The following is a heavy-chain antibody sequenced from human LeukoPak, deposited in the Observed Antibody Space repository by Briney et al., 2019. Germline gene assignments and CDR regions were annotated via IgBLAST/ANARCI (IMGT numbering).Heavy chain of an antibody. CDR3: ARTTEGYCSSASCFGFSYSYYMDV. D-gene: IGHD2-2*01. V-gene: IGHV4-39*07. CDR1: SGSISSSNYY. CDR2: IYYSGST. J-gene: IGHJ6*03. Sequence: SETLSLTCTVSSGSISSSNYYWGWIRQPPGKGLEWIGSIYYSGSTYYSPSLKSRVTISVDTSKNQFSLKLSSVTAADTAVYYCARTTEGYCSSASCFGFSYSYYMDVWGKGTTVTISS.